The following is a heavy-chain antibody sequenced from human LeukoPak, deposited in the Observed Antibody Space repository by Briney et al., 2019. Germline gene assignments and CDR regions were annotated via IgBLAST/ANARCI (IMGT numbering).Heavy chain of an antibody. CDR2: MNPNSGNT. V-gene: IGHV1-8*01. CDR1: GGTFTSYD. CDR3: ARADVVVTGMVDY. Sequence: ASVKVSCKASGGTFTSYDINWVRQATGQGLEWMGWMNPNSGNTGYAQKFQGRVTMTRNTSISTAYMELSSLRSEDTAVYYCARADVVVTGMVDYWGQGTLVTVSS. J-gene: IGHJ4*02. D-gene: IGHD2-21*02.